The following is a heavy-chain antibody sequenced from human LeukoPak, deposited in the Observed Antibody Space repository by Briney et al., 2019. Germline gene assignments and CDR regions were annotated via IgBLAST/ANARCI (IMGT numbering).Heavy chain of an antibody. CDR1: GFSFSSYS. D-gene: IGHD2-2*01. CDR2: ISSGSTYI. Sequence: GGSLRLSCAASGFSFSSYSMNWVRQAPGKGLEWVSFISSGSTYIYYADSVKGRFTISRDNAKNSLYLQVSTLRAEDTAVYYCAREISSSTSFDYWGQGTLVTVSS. J-gene: IGHJ4*02. CDR3: AREISSSTSFDY. V-gene: IGHV3-21*01.